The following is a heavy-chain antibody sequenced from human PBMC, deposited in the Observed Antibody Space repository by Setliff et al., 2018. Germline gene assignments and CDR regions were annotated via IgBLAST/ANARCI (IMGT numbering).Heavy chain of an antibody. CDR3: ARSPAVLGIVYLDP. J-gene: IGHJ5*02. Sequence: SVKVSCKASGDSFNNYAISWVRQAPGQGLEWMGGIIPMFGTPAYAQKFQDRGTITTDESTSTAYMELDSLRSEDTAVYYCARSPAVLGIVYLDPWGQGTLVTVSS. V-gene: IGHV1-69*05. CDR2: IIPMFGTP. CDR1: GDSFNNYA. D-gene: IGHD2-15*01.